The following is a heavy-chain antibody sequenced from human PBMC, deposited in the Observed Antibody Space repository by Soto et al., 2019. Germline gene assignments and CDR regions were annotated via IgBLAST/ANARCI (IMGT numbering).Heavy chain of an antibody. CDR1: GYTLTEFS. D-gene: IGHD6-19*01. V-gene: IGHV1-24*01. Sequence: ASVKVSCKVSGYTLTEFSMHWVRQAPGKGLEWMGGFDPEDGETIYAQKFQGRVTMTEDTSIDTAYMELSSLRSEDTAVYYCATGFLAVAGRMDVWGKGTSVPVSS. CDR2: FDPEDGET. CDR3: ATGFLAVAGRMDV. J-gene: IGHJ6*04.